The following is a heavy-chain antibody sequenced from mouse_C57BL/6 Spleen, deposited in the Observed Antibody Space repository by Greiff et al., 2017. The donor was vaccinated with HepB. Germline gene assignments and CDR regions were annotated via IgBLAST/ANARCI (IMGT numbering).Heavy chain of an antibody. J-gene: IGHJ3*01. CDR2: INPNNGGT. CDR3: APNSNYPSFAY. Sequence: EVQLQQSGPELVKPGASVKISCKASGYTFTDYYMNWVKQSHGKSLEWIGDINPNNGGTSYNQKFKGKATLTVDKSSSTAYMELRSLTSEDSAVYYCAPNSNYPSFAYWGQGTLVTVSA. V-gene: IGHV1-26*01. D-gene: IGHD2-5*01. CDR1: GYTFTDYY.